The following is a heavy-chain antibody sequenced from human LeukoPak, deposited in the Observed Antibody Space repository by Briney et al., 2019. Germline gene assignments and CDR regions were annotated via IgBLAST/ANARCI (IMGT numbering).Heavy chain of an antibody. CDR1: GGSISSYY. J-gene: IGHJ4*02. V-gene: IGHV4-59*01. CDR3: ASTPYYDILTGYYTPGGVVY. CDR2: IYYSGST. Sequence: PSETLSLTCTVSGGSISSYYWSWTRQPPGKGLEWIGYIYYSGSTNYNPSLKSRVTISVDTSKNQFSLKLSSVTAADTAVYYCASTPYYDILTGYYTPGGVVYWGQGTLVTVSS. D-gene: IGHD3-9*01.